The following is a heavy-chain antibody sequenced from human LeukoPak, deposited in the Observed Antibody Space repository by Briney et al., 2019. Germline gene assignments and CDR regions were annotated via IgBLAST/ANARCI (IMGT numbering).Heavy chain of an antibody. CDR1: GYTFTSYG. V-gene: IGHV1-18*01. J-gene: IGHJ4*02. Sequence: GASVKVSCKASGYTFTSYGISWVRQAPGQGLEWTGWISAYNGNTNYAQKLQGRVTMTTDTSTSTAYMELRSLRSDDTAVYYCARDPYSGSYWGSYYFDYWGQGTLVTVSS. CDR2: ISAYNGNT. CDR3: ARDPYSGSYWGSYYFDY. D-gene: IGHD1-26*01.